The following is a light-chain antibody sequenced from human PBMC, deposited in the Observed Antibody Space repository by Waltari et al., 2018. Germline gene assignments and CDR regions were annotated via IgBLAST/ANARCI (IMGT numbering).Light chain of an antibody. CDR1: NIGIKS. J-gene: IGLJ2*01. CDR2: DDT. V-gene: IGLV3-21*02. CDR3: QVWDTGSSHPVV. Sequence: SYVLTQPPSVSVAPGQTARITCEGDNIGIKSVHWYQHKPGQAPALGVYDDTDRPSGIPERLTGSNTGNTATATISRVEAGDEADYYCQVWDTGSSHPVVFGGGAKLTVL.